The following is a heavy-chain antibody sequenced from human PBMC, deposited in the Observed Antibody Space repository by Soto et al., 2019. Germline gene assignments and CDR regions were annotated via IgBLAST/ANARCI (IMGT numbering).Heavy chain of an antibody. D-gene: IGHD3-3*01. CDR3: ARDGSRYDFWSGPYYFDY. J-gene: IGHJ4*02. Sequence: QVQLQESGPGLVKPSETLSLTCTVSGGSISTFYWSWIRQPPGKGLEWIGYIYYNGNTNYSPFLKSRVTIAVDTSKNQFSLILHSVSAADTAVYYCARDGSRYDFWSGPYYFDYWGQGTLVTVSS. CDR2: IYYNGNT. V-gene: IGHV4-59*01. CDR1: GGSISTFY.